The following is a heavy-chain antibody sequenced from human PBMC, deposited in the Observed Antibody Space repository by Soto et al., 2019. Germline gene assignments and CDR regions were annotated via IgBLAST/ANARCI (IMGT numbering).Heavy chain of an antibody. CDR3: ARACSSNSCYDVFDY. CDR2: IYTSGST. J-gene: IGHJ4*02. Sequence: SETLSLTCTVSGGSISSYYWSWIRQPAGKRLEWIGRIYTSGSTNYNPSLKSRVTMSVDTSKNQFSLKLSSATAADTAVYYCARACSSNSCYDVFDYWGQGTLVTVSS. V-gene: IGHV4-4*07. CDR1: GGSISSYY. D-gene: IGHD2-2*01.